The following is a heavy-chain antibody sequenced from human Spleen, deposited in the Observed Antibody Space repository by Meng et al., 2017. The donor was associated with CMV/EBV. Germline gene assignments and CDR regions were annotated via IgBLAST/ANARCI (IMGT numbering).Heavy chain of an antibody. CDR1: GGSINDYY. Sequence: SETLSLTCTVSGGSINDYYWSWIRQSPGKGLEWIAYMYHTGSINYSPSLLSRLTISVDTSRNLFSLKLSSVTAADTAVYYCARGRERWLQTPFDNWGQGTLVTVSS. CDR2: MYHTGSI. J-gene: IGHJ4*02. CDR3: ARGRERWLQTPFDN. V-gene: IGHV4-59*01. D-gene: IGHD5-24*01.